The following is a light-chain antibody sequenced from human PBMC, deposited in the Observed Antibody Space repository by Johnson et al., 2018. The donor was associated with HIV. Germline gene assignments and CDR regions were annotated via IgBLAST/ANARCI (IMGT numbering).Light chain of an antibody. J-gene: IGLJ1*01. Sequence: QSVLTQPPSVSAAPGQKVTISCSGSSSNIGNNYVSWYQQLPGTAPKLLIFENNKRPSGIPDRFSGSKSGTSATLGITGLQTGDEADYYCGTWDSSLSADYVLGTGTKVTVL. V-gene: IGLV1-51*02. CDR3: GTWDSSLSADYV. CDR1: SSNIGNNY. CDR2: ENN.